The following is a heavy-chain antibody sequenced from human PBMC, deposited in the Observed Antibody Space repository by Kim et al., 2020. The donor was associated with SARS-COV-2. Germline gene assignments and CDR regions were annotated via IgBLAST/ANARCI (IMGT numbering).Heavy chain of an antibody. V-gene: IGHV1-18*01. J-gene: IGHJ4*02. Sequence: ASVQVSCKASGHTFTNYGFNWVRQAPGQGLEWMGWISAYNGNTNYAQRLQGRVTMTTDTSTSTAYMGLRSLTSEDTAVFYCASGGDRLDDSFDYWVQGTL. D-gene: IGHD3-16*01. CDR1: GHTFTNYG. CDR2: ISAYNGNT. CDR3: ASGGDRLDDSFDY.